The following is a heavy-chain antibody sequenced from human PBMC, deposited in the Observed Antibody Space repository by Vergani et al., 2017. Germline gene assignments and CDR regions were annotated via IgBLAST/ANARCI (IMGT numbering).Heavy chain of an antibody. CDR3: ARDYGGYSGYENQGMDV. Sequence: QVHLQESGPGLVKPSETLSLSCSVSTYSISRGYFWGWIRQPPGKGLEWIATIYHSGTTYFNPSLKSRVTISVDTSKNQFSLKLSSVTAADTAVYYCARDYGGYSGYENQGMDVWGQGTTVTVSS. J-gene: IGHJ6*02. CDR2: IYHSGTT. V-gene: IGHV4-38-2*02. CDR1: TYSISRGYF. D-gene: IGHD5-12*01.